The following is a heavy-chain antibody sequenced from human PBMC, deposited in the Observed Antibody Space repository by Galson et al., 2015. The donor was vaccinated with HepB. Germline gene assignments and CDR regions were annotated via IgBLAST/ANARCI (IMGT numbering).Heavy chain of an antibody. Sequence: SLRLSCAASGFTFSSYGMHWVRQAPGKGLEWVAVISYDGSNKYYADSVKGRFTISRDNSKNTLYLQMNSLRAGDTAVYYCAKDRFLGYSSWTPNTFWGQGTLVTVSS. V-gene: IGHV3-30*18. CDR2: ISYDGSNK. CDR3: AKDRFLGYSSWTPNTF. CDR1: GFTFSSYG. D-gene: IGHD6-13*01. J-gene: IGHJ4*02.